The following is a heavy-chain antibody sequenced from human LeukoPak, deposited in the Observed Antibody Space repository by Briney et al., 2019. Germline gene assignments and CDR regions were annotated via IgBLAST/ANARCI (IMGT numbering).Heavy chain of an antibody. V-gene: IGHV3-7*03. Sequence: GGSLRLSCAASGFTFSSYWMSWVRQAPGKGLEWVANIKQDGSEKYYVDSVKGRFTISRDNAKNSLYLQMNSLRAEGTAVYYCAHTFSSGWEHYFDYWGQGTLVTVSS. CDR3: AHTFSSGWEHYFDY. D-gene: IGHD6-19*01. CDR2: IKQDGSEK. CDR1: GFTFSSYW. J-gene: IGHJ4*02.